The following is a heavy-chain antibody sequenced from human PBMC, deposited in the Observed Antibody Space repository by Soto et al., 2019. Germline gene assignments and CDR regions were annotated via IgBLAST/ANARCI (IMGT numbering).Heavy chain of an antibody. D-gene: IGHD5-18*01. CDR2: ISGSGDT. CDR3: AKLLGFTYGYPFDY. Sequence: GGSLRLSCAASGITFLSYAMSWVRQAPGKRLEWVSTISGSGDTYYADSVKGRFTISRGNSKNTLYLQMNSLRAEDTAVYYCAKLLGFTYGYPFDYWGHGTLVTVSS. J-gene: IGHJ4*01. CDR1: GITFLSYA. V-gene: IGHV3-23*01.